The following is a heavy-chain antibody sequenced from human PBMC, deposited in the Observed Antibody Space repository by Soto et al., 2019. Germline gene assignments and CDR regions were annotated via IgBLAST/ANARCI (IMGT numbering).Heavy chain of an antibody. CDR1: GFTFDDYG. J-gene: IGHJ6*02. Sequence: GGSLRLSCAASGFTFDDYGMSWVRQAPGKGLEWVSGINWNGGSTGYADSVKGRFTISRDNAKNSLYLQMNSLRAEDTALYYCARYQGSSGYYYYYYYGMDVWGQGTTVTVSS. CDR2: INWNGGST. V-gene: IGHV3-20*04. CDR3: ARYQGSSGYYYYYYYGMDV. D-gene: IGHD3-22*01.